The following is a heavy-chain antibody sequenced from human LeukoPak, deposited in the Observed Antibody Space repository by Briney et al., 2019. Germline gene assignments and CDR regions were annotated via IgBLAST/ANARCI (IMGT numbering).Heavy chain of an antibody. V-gene: IGHV3-23*01. CDR3: AKDPAVANTARRFQH. Sequence: GGSLRLSCAASGFTFSSYAMSWVRQAPGKGLEWVSAIRGSGASTYYADSVKGRFTISRDNSKNTLYLQMNSLRAEDTAVYYCAKDPAVANTARRFQHWGQGTLVTVTS. D-gene: IGHD6-19*01. CDR2: IRGSGAST. J-gene: IGHJ1*01. CDR1: GFTFSSYA.